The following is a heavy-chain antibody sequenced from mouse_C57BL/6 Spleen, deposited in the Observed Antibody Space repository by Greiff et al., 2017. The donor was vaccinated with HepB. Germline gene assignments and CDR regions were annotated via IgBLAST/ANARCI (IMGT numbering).Heavy chain of an antibody. CDR3: ARRAYYDYGEGPWFAY. CDR1: GYTFTSYW. CDR2: IYPGSGST. Sequence: QVQLQQPGAELVKPGASVKMSCKASGYTFTSYWITWVKQRPGQGLEWIGDIYPGSGSTNYNEKFKSKATLTVDTSSSTAYMQLSSLTSEDSAVYYCARRAYYDYGEGPWFAYWGQGTLVTVSA. D-gene: IGHD2-4*01. V-gene: IGHV1-55*01. J-gene: IGHJ3*01.